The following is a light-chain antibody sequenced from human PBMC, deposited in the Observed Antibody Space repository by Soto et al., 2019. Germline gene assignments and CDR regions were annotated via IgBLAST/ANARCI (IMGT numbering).Light chain of an antibody. CDR1: SSDVGGYNY. CDR2: DVS. CDR3: SSYTSSSTLL. J-gene: IGLJ2*01. V-gene: IGLV2-14*01. Sequence: QSALTQPASVSGSPGQSITISCTGTSSDVGGYNYVSWYQQHPGKAPKLMIYDVSNRPSGVSNRFSGSKSGNTASLTISGLQAEDEAEYYCSSYTSSSTLLFGGGTKLNVL.